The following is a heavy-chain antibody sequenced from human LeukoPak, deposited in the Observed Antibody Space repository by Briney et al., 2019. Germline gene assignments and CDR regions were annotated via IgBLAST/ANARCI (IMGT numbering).Heavy chain of an antibody. CDR1: VGSISSFY. CDR2: ISYSETT. Sequence: PSETLSLTCTVSVGSISSFYWSWIRQPPGKGLEYIGYISYSETTSYNPSLKSRVTISVDTSKNQFSLKLTSVTAADTAVYYCARDKGLPQAFDIWGQGTMVTVSS. CDR3: ARDKGLPQAFDI. D-gene: IGHD5/OR15-5a*01. J-gene: IGHJ3*02. V-gene: IGHV4-59*01.